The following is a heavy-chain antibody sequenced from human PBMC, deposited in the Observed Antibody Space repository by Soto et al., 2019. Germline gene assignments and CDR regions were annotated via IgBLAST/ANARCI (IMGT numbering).Heavy chain of an antibody. CDR1: GFIFSTFG. CDR3: VRGPSRGSSLFGPLDY. CDR2: IFYSGSGS. Sequence: PRGSLRLSCSASGFIFSTFGMFWVRQAPGQGLEYVSAIFYSGSGSYYADPVRGRFTVSRDNSKNMFYLQMSSLRVEDTALYFCVRGPSRGSSLFGPLDYWGQGTQVTVSS. D-gene: IGHD3-3*01. V-gene: IGHV3-64D*06. J-gene: IGHJ4*02.